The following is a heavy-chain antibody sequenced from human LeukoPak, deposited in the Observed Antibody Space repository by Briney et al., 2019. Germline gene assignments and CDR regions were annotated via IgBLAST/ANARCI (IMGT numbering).Heavy chain of an antibody. Sequence: GASVKVSCKASGYTFTSYDINWVRQATGQGLEWMGWMNPNSGNTGYAQKFQGRVTITRNTSISTAYMELSSLRSEDTAVYYCARAEQVGYSYGQYYFDYWGQGTLVTVSS. CDR2: MNPNSGNT. J-gene: IGHJ4*02. D-gene: IGHD5-18*01. V-gene: IGHV1-8*03. CDR3: ARAEQVGYSYGQYYFDY. CDR1: GYTFTSYD.